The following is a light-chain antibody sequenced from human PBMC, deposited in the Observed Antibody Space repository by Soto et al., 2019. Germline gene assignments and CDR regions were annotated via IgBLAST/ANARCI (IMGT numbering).Light chain of an antibody. V-gene: IGKV1-5*03. CDR1: QSISSW. Sequence: DIPMTHSPSTLSASVGDRVTITCRASQSISSWLAWYQQKPGKAPKLLIYKASSLESGVPSRFSGSGSGTEFTLTISSLQPDDFATYYCQQSFTFGPGTKVDIK. CDR3: QQSFT. J-gene: IGKJ3*01. CDR2: KAS.